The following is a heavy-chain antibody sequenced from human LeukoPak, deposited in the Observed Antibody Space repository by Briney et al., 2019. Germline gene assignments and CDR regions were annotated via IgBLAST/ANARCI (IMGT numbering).Heavy chain of an antibody. CDR2: INPNSGGT. Sequence: GASVKVSCKASGYTFTGYYMHWVRQAPGQGLEWMGWINPNSGGTNYAQKFQGRVTMTRDTSISTAYMELSRLRSDDTAVYYCARDPSSAAYWFDPWGQGTLVTVSS. CDR1: GYTFTGYY. D-gene: IGHD6-13*01. CDR3: ARDPSSAAYWFDP. V-gene: IGHV1-2*02. J-gene: IGHJ5*02.